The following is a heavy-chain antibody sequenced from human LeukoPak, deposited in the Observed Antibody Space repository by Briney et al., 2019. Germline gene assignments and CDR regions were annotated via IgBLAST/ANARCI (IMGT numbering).Heavy chain of an antibody. V-gene: IGHV3-11*01. CDR3: ATNLIGAGEYFQQ. Sequence: GGSLRLSCAASGLRFSDYYVSWIRQAPGKGLQWVSYISSGGDIMHYADSVKGRFTSSRDNAKNSGYLEMNSLGTEDTAVYYCATNLIGAGEYFQQWGQGTLVTVSS. CDR2: ISSGGDIM. J-gene: IGHJ1*01. D-gene: IGHD2/OR15-2a*01. CDR1: GLRFSDYY.